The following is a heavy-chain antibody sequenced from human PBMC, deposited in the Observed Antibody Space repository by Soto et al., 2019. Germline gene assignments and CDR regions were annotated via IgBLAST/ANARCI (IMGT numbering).Heavy chain of an antibody. Sequence: GESLRPSCQYSGFIFSDHYMDGIRQASGKGLEWVGRIRNKVNSYTAEYAASVKGRFTISRDDSKNSLYLQMNSLKIEDMALYYCVRAGTGYQLDYWGQGT. CDR1: GFIFSDHY. V-gene: IGHV3-72*01. D-gene: IGHD3-9*01. CDR2: IRNKVNSYTA. J-gene: IGHJ4*02. CDR3: VRAGTGYQLDY.